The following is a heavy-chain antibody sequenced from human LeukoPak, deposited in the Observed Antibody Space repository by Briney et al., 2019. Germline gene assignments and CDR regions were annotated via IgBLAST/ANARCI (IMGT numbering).Heavy chain of an antibody. J-gene: IGHJ4*02. D-gene: IGHD1-26*01. CDR2: IYTSGST. CDR1: GGSISSGSYY. Sequence: PSETLSLTCTVSGGSISSGSYYWSWIRQPAGKGLEWIGRIYTSGSTNYNPSLKSRVTMSADTSKNQFSLKLNSLTAADTAVYYCAREGSRGRYYFDYWGQGTPVTVSS. CDR3: AREGSRGRYYFDY. V-gene: IGHV4-61*02.